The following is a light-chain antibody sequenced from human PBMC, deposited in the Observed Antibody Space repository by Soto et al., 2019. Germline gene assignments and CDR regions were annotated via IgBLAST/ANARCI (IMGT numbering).Light chain of an antibody. CDR3: QQYGSSPPT. V-gene: IGKV1-5*01. J-gene: IGKJ4*01. Sequence: DIQMTQSPSTLSASVGDRVTITCRASQSISSWLAWYQQKPGKAPKLLIYGTTSRATGVPDRFSGGGSGTAFTLTISGLEPEDFALYNCQQYGSSPPTFGGGTKVEIK. CDR1: QSISSW. CDR2: GTT.